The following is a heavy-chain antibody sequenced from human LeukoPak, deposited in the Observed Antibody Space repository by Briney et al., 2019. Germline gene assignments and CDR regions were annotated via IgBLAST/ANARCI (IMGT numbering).Heavy chain of an antibody. CDR3: AREGTVTTFDY. CDR2: IIPIFGTA. D-gene: IGHD4-17*01. Sequence: GASVRVSCKASGGTFSSYAISWVRQAPGQGLEWMGGIIPIFGTANYAQKFQGRVTITADESTSTAYMELSSLRSEDTAVYYCAREGTVTTFDYWGQGTLVTVSS. J-gene: IGHJ4*02. CDR1: GGTFSSYA. V-gene: IGHV1-69*13.